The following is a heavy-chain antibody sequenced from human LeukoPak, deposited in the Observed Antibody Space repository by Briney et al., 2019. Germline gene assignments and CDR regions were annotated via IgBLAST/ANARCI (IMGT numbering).Heavy chain of an antibody. D-gene: IGHD6-19*01. V-gene: IGHV1-8*01. CDR1: GYTFTSYD. J-gene: IGHJ4*02. Sequence: ASVKVSCKASGYTFTSYDINWVRQATGQGLEWMGWMNPNSGDTGYAQKFQGRVTMTRNTSISTAYMELSSLRSEDTAVYYCARAVAGPTQFDYWGQGTRVTVSS. CDR2: MNPNSGDT. CDR3: ARAVAGPTQFDY.